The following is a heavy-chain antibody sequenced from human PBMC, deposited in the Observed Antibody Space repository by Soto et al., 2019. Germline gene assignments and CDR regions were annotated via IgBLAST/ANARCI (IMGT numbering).Heavy chain of an antibody. Sequence: SETLSLTCTVSGGSVSSGAYYWSWIRQHPGKGLEWIGYIYYRGGTYYNPSLRGRITISSDTSKSQFSLKLSSVTAADTAVYYCARAPDGTVAFDVWGQGTLVTVSS. V-gene: IGHV4-31*03. J-gene: IGHJ4*02. CDR2: IYYRGGT. CDR3: ARAPDGTVAFDV. D-gene: IGHD1-1*01. CDR1: GGSVSSGAYY.